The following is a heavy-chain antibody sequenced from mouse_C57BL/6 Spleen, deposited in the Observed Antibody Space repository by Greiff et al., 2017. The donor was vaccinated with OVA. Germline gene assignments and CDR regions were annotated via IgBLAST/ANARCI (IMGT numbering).Heavy chain of an antibody. J-gene: IGHJ1*03. CDR2: IDPSDSYT. D-gene: IGHD3-3*01. V-gene: IGHV1-69*01. Sequence: QVQLQQPGAELVMPGASVKLSCKASGYTFTSYWMHWVKQRPGQGLEWIGEIDPSDSYTNYNQKFKGKSTLTVDKSSSTAYMQLSSLTSEDSAVYYCARRASRRYFDVWGTGTTVTVSS. CDR3: ARRASRRYFDV. CDR1: GYTFTSYW.